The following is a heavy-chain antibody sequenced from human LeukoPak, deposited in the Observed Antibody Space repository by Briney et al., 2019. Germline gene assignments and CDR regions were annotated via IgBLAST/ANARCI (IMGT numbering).Heavy chain of an antibody. D-gene: IGHD3-10*01. CDR1: GFTFSHAW. Sequence: GGSLRLSCAASGFTFSHAWMNWVRQAPGKGLEWVGRIKSKTDGGTTDYAAPVKGRFTISRDDSKNTLYLQMNSLRAEDTAVYYCAKDPRAGASGGYWGQGTLVTVSS. CDR2: IKSKTDGGTT. V-gene: IGHV3-15*01. CDR3: AKDPRAGASGGY. J-gene: IGHJ4*02.